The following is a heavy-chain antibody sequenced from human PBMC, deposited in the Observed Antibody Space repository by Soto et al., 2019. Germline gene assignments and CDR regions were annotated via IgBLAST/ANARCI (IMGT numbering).Heavy chain of an antibody. D-gene: IGHD3-16*02. V-gene: IGHV3-33*01. Sequence: QVQLVESGGGVVQPGRSLRLSCAASGFTFSSYGMHWVRQAPGKGLEWVAVIWSDGRRKYYEDSVKGRFTISRDNSKDTLYLQMDSLRAEDTATYYCARAYPYRTNDDWGQGTLVIVSS. CDR3: ARAYPYRTNDD. CDR2: IWSDGRRK. J-gene: IGHJ4*02. CDR1: GFTFSSYG.